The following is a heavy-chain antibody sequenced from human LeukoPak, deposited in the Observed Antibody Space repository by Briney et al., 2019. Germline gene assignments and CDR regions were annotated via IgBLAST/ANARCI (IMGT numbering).Heavy chain of an antibody. CDR2: VTGPGEGT. CDR1: GFSFSDYA. J-gene: IGHJ4*02. Sequence: GGSLRLSCAASGFSFSDYAMSWVRQAPGKGLEWVSAVTGPGEGTWYADSVQGRFTTSRDNSKNTLYLQMNSLRAEDTAVYFCAKRMYGWYQIDYWGQGTLVTVSS. V-gene: IGHV3-23*01. CDR3: AKRMYGWYQIDY. D-gene: IGHD6-19*01.